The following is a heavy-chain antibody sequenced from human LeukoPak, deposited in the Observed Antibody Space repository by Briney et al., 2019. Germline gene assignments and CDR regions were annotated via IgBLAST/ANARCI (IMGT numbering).Heavy chain of an antibody. CDR2: ISGSGGST. CDR1: GFTFSSYA. Sequence: PGGSLRLSCAASGFTFSSYAMSWVRQAPGKGLEWVSAISGSGGSTYYADSVKGRFTISRDNSKNTLYLQVNSLRAEDTAVYYCAKDQPLSSSSEPDYWGQGTLVTVSS. D-gene: IGHD6-6*01. V-gene: IGHV3-23*01. CDR3: AKDQPLSSSSEPDY. J-gene: IGHJ4*02.